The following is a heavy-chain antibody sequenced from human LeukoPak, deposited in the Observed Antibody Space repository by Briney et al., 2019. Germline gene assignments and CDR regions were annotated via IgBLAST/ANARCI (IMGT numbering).Heavy chain of an antibody. J-gene: IGHJ6*02. Sequence: ASVKVSCKASGYTFTSYDINWVRQATGQGLEWMGWMNPNSGNTGYAQKFQGRVTMTRNTSISTAYMELSSLRSEDTAVYYCARLYGDYVNYYYGMDVWGQGTTVTVSS. V-gene: IGHV1-8*01. D-gene: IGHD4-17*01. CDR1: GYTFTSYD. CDR2: MNPNSGNT. CDR3: ARLYGDYVNYYYGMDV.